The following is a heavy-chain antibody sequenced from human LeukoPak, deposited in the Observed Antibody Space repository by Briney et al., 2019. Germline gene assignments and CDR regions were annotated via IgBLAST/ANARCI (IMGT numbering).Heavy chain of an antibody. CDR2: INHSGST. CDR1: GGSFSGYY. D-gene: IGHD1-26*01. V-gene: IGHV4-34*01. CDR3: ARGRVVSGSYYY. Sequence: PSETLSLTCAVYGGSFSGYYWSWIRQPPGKGLEWIGEINHSGSTNYSPSLKSRVTISVDTSKNQFSLKLSSVTAPDTAVHYCARGRVVSGSYYYWGQGTLVTVSS. J-gene: IGHJ4*02.